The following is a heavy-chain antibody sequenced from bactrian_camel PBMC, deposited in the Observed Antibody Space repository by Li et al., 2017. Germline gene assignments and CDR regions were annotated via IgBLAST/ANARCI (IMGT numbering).Heavy chain of an antibody. CDR3: AAGWSYGVGTLLRRHYDY. Sequence: HVQLVESGGGSVQAGGSLRLSCAVSGYTYSRFYMGWFRQDLGKERAGVAAIVTLGGTTYYDDSVTGRFTISQDNAKKTTYLQMDQLRTEDTAIYYCAAGWSYGVGTLLRRHYDYWGQGTQVTVS. CDR2: IVTLGGTT. V-gene: IGHV3S1*01. J-gene: IGHJ4*01. D-gene: IGHD5*01. CDR1: GYTYSRFY.